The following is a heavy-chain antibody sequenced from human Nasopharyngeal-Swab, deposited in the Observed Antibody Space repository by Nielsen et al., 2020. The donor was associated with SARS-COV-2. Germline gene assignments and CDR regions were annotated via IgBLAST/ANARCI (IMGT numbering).Heavy chain of an antibody. J-gene: IGHJ4*02. CDR1: GFTFSNSG. D-gene: IGHD4/OR15-4a*01. CDR3: AKDVHADYGGIDY. CDR2: ISYDGSNE. Sequence: GESLKISCAASGFTFSNSGMDWVRQAQGKGLEWVAVISYDGSNEYYGDSVKGRFTISRDNSKNTLYLQMNSLRVDDTAVYYCAKDVHADYGGIDYWGQGILVTVSS. V-gene: IGHV3-30*18.